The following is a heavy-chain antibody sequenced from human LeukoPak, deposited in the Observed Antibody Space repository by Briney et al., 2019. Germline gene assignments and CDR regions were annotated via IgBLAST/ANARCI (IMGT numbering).Heavy chain of an antibody. J-gene: IGHJ6*02. CDR2: INHSGST. D-gene: IGHD6-13*01. Sequence: SETLSLTCAVYGGSFSGYYWSWIRQPPGKGLEWIGEINHSGSTNYNPSLKSRVTISVDTSKNQFSLKLSSVTAADTAVYYCAGDRPRYSSSWSYYYYGMDVWGQGTTVTVSS. CDR3: AGDRPRYSSSWSYYYYGMDV. CDR1: GGSFSGYY. V-gene: IGHV4-34*01.